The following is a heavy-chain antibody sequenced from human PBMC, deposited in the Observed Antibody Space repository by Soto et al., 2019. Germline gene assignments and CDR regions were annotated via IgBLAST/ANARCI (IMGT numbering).Heavy chain of an antibody. D-gene: IGHD4-17*01. CDR2: INMRCSSI. CDR1: GFTFSDYY. V-gene: IGHV3-11*01. CDR3: ASELTTVTFEY. J-gene: IGHJ4*02. Sequence: QVQLVESGGGLVKPGGSLRLSCAASGFTFSDYYMSWIRQAPGKGLEWVSNINMRCSSIYYADSVKGRFTISRDNAKHSLYLKMNSMRAEDTAVYYWASELTTVTFEYWGRGPLVTVSS.